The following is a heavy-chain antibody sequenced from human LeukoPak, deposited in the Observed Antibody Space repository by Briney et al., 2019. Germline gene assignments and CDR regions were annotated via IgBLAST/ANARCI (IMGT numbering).Heavy chain of an antibody. CDR1: GYTFTGYY. CDR3: ARDSGYCSPTGCYYFDH. V-gene: IGHV1-2*02. J-gene: IGHJ4*02. CDR2: INPDSGGT. D-gene: IGHD2-2*01. Sequence: GASVKVSCKTSGYTFTGYYMRWVRQAPGQGLEWMGWINPDSGGTDYAQEFQGRVTMTRDTSISTAYMELSRPTSDDTAVYYCARDSGYCSPTGCYYFDHWGQGTLVTVSS.